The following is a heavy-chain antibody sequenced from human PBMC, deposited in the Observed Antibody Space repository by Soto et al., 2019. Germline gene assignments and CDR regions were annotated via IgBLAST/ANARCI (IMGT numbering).Heavy chain of an antibody. CDR2: ISSSSSYI. Sequence: EVQLVESGGGLVKPGGSLRLSCAASRFTFSSYSMNWVRQAPGKGLEWVSSISSSSSYIYYADSVKGRFTISRDNAKNSLYLQMNSLRAEDTAVYYCARDRSHGRLWFGELLFFNWGQGTLVTVSS. CDR3: ARDRSHGRLWFGELLFFN. V-gene: IGHV3-21*01. CDR1: RFTFSSYS. D-gene: IGHD3-10*01. J-gene: IGHJ4*02.